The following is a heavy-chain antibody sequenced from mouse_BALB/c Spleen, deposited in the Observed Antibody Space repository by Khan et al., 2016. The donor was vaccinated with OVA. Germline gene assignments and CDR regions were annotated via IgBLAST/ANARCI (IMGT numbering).Heavy chain of an antibody. CDR3: ARQPYYHYYVMDY. Sequence: VQLQQSGPGLVAPSQSLSITCTISGFSLTNYGIHWVRQPPGKGLEWLVVIWSDGSTTYNSALKSRLSISKDNSKSQVFLKMNSLQTEDTAMYYCARQPYYHYYVMDYWGQGTSVTVSS. CDR1: GFSLTNYG. V-gene: IGHV2-6-1*01. D-gene: IGHD2-10*01. J-gene: IGHJ4*01. CDR2: IWSDGST.